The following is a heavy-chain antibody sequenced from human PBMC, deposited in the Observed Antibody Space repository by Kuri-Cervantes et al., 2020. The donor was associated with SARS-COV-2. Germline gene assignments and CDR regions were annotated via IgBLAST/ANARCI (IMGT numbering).Heavy chain of an antibody. CDR2: IYYSGST. Sequence: SETLSLTFTVSGGSISSHYWSWIRQPPGKGLEWIGYIYYSGSTNYNPSLRSRVTMSVDPSKNQFSLKLSSVTAADTDGYYWAGGSGSYYGGGGADYWGQGTLVTVSS. V-gene: IGHV4-59*11. D-gene: IGHD1-26*01. CDR3: AGGSGSYYGGGGADY. J-gene: IGHJ4*02. CDR1: GGSISSHY.